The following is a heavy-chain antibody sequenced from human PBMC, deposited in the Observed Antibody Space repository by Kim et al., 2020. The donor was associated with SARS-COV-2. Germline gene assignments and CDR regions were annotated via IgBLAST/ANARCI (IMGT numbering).Heavy chain of an antibody. V-gene: IGHV5-51*01. CDR1: GYSFTSYW. D-gene: IGHD6-13*01. J-gene: IGHJ4*02. Sequence: GESLKISCKGSGYSFTSYWIGWVRQMPGKGLEWMGIIYPGDSDTRYSPSFQGQVTISADKSISTAYLQWSSLKASDTAMYYCARLKSIAAAATGTEYFDYWGQGTLVTVSS. CDR2: IYPGDSDT. CDR3: ARLKSIAAAATGTEYFDY.